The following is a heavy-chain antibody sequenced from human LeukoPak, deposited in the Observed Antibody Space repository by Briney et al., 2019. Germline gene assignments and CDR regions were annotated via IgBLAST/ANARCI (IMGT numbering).Heavy chain of an antibody. D-gene: IGHD3-10*01. J-gene: IGHJ6*02. CDR3: ARDLGYASETNYGMDV. CDR1: GFTFSSYP. V-gene: IGHV3-30-3*01. Sequence: GGSLRLSCAPSGFTFSSYPMHWVRQAPGKGLEWVAVISYDESNKYYADSVKGRFTISRDNSKNTLYLQMNSPRAEDTAVYYCARDLGYASETNYGMDVWGQGTTVTVFS. CDR2: ISYDESNK.